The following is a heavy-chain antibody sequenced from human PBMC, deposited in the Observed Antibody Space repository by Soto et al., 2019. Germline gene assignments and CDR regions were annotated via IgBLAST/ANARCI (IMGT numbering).Heavy chain of an antibody. CDR1: CVSISSYY. J-gene: IGHJ3*02. V-gene: IGHV4-59*01. CDR2: IYYSGST. Sequence: SETLSLTCTGSCVSISSYYWSWIRQPPGKGLEWIGYIYYSGSTNYNPSLKSRVTISVDTSKNQFSLKLSSVTAADTAVYYCARERSSSSPERVVAFDIWGQGTMVTVSS. D-gene: IGHD6-6*01. CDR3: ARERSSSSPERVVAFDI.